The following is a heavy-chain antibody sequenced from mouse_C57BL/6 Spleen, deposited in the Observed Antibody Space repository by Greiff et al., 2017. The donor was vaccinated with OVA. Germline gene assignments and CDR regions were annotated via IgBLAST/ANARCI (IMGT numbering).Heavy chain of an antibody. CDR2: INYDGSST. D-gene: IGHD4-1*01. CDR1: GFTFSDYY. CDR3: ARGGGWDPHYAMDY. Sequence: EVQLVESEGGLVQPGSSMKLSCTASGFTFSDYYMAWVRQVPEKGLEWVANINYDGSSTYYLDSLKSRFIISRDNAKNILYLQMSSLKSEDTATYYCARGGGWDPHYAMDYWGQGTSVTVSS. J-gene: IGHJ4*01. V-gene: IGHV5-16*01.